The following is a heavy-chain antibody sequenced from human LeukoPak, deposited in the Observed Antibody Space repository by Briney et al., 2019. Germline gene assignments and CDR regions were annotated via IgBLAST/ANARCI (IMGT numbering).Heavy chain of an antibody. CDR1: GGSVSGYY. CDR2: INHSGST. J-gene: IGHJ3*02. V-gene: IGHV4-34*01. D-gene: IGHD3-3*01. Sequence: TLSLTCAVYGGSVSGYYWSWIRQPPGKGLEWIGEINHSGSTNYNPSLKSRVTISVDTSKNQFSLKLSSVTAADTAVYYCARGPRITIFGVVQIEGKGAFDIWGQGTMVTVSS. CDR3: ARGPRITIFGVVQIEGKGAFDI.